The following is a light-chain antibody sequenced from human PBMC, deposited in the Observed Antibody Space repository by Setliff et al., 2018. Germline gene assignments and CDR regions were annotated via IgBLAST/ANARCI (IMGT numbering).Light chain of an antibody. CDR3: SSYAGNYIYV. Sequence: ALTQPPSASGSPGQSVTISCTRTSSDVGGINHVSWYQQHPGKAPRLMIFEVSKRPSGVPDRFSGSKSGNTASLTVSGLQAEDEADYYCSSYAGNYIYVFGTGTKVAVL. CDR2: EVS. CDR1: SSDVGGINH. V-gene: IGLV2-8*01. J-gene: IGLJ1*01.